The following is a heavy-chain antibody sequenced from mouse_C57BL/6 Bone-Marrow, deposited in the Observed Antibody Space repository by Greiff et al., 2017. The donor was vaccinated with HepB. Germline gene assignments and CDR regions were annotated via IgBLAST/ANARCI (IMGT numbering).Heavy chain of an antibody. D-gene: IGHD3-2*02. J-gene: IGHJ3*01. CDR2: INPSNGGT. Sequence: QVQLQQPGTELVKPGASVKLSCKASGYTFTSYWMHWVKQRPGQGLEWIGNINPSNGGTNYNEKFKSKATLTVDKSSITAYMQLSSLTSEDSAVYYCARGRQLRPEAWFAYWGQGTLVTVSA. V-gene: IGHV1-53*01. CDR3: ARGRQLRPEAWFAY. CDR1: GYTFTSYW.